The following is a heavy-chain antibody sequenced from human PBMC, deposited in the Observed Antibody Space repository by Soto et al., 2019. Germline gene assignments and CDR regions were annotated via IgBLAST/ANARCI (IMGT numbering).Heavy chain of an antibody. Sequence: QVQLEESGGGVVQPGRSLRLSCAASGFTFSSYGMHWVRQAPGKGLEWVAVISYDGSNKYYADSVKGRFTISRDNSKNTLYLQMNSLRAEDTAVYYCAKDRRPNYYYGMDVWGQGTTVTVSS. D-gene: IGHD6-25*01. J-gene: IGHJ6*02. V-gene: IGHV3-30*18. CDR1: GFTFSSYG. CDR3: AKDRRPNYYYGMDV. CDR2: ISYDGSNK.